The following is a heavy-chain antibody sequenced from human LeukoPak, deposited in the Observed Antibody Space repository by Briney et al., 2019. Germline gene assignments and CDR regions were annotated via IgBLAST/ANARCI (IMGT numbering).Heavy chain of an antibody. D-gene: IGHD5-18*01. J-gene: IGHJ4*02. CDR1: GFTFISSA. Sequence: SVKVSCKASGFTFISSAVQWVRQARGQRLEWIGWIVVGSGNTNYAQKFQERVTITRDMSTSTAYMELNSLRSEDTAVYYCAADFSGYSYGWYFDYWGQGTLVTVSS. CDR2: IVVGSGNT. V-gene: IGHV1-58*01. CDR3: AADFSGYSYGWYFDY.